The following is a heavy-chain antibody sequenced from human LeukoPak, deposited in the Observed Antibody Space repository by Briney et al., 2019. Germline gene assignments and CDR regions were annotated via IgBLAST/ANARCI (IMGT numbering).Heavy chain of an antibody. V-gene: IGHV3-48*03. J-gene: IGHJ4*02. CDR3: AHSSSWYSNFDY. CDR2: ISSSGSTI. CDR1: GFTFSTYE. D-gene: IGHD6-13*01. Sequence: GGSLRLPCAASGFTFSTYEMNWVRQAPGKGLEWVSYISSSGSTIYYADSVKGRFTISRDNAKNSLYLQMNSLRAEDTAVYYCAHSSSWYSNFDYWGQGTLVTVSS.